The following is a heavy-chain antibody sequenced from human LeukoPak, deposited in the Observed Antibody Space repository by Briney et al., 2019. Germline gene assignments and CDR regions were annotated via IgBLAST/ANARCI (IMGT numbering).Heavy chain of an antibody. D-gene: IGHD3-22*01. Sequence: PGGSLRLSCAASGFTFSSTFSMTWVRQAPGKGLEWVSSISSSSSYIYYADSVKGRFTISRDNARNSLYLQMNSLRAEDTAVYYCAREEGSSGRYYFYYYMDVWGKGTTVTISS. V-gene: IGHV3-21*01. CDR2: ISSSSSYI. CDR3: AREEGSSGRYYFYYYMDV. CDR1: GFTFSSTFS. J-gene: IGHJ6*03.